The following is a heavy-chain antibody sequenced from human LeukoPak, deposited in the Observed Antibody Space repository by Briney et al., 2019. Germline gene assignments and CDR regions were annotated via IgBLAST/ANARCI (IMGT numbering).Heavy chain of an antibody. J-gene: IGHJ4*02. D-gene: IGHD2-15*01. V-gene: IGHV1-69*13. Sequence: SVKVSCKASGGTFSSYAISWVRQAPGQGLEWMGGLIPIFGTANYAQKFQGRVTITADESTSTAYMELSSLRSEDTAVYYCARDLYCSGGSCYPGWGQGTLVTVSS. CDR1: GGTFSSYA. CDR2: LIPIFGTA. CDR3: ARDLYCSGGSCYPG.